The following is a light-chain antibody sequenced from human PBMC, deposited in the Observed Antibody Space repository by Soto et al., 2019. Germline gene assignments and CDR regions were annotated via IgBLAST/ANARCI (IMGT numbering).Light chain of an antibody. CDR2: NDN. CDR3: QSFDSTCRV. J-gene: IGLJ3*02. V-gene: IGLV6-57*04. CDR1: SGSIDSNY. Sequence: NFMLTQPHSVSESPGKTVIISCTRSSGSIDSNYVQWFQKRPGSAPTTVIFNDNQRPSGVPARFSGSVDSSSNSASLTISGLKTEDEADYYCQSFDSTCRVFGGGIKLTVL.